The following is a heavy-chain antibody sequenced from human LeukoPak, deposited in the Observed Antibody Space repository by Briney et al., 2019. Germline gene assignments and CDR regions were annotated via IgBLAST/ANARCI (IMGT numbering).Heavy chain of an antibody. V-gene: IGHV3-20*04. CDR3: ARDDSYHGSGIRLGLDV. Sequence: GGSLRLSCAASGFTFDDYGMSWVRQAPGKGLEWVSGINWNGGSTGYADSVKGRFTISRDNVKNSLYLQLNSLRAEATALYYCARDDSYHGSGIRLGLDVWGQGTTVTVSS. J-gene: IGHJ6*02. CDR2: INWNGGST. CDR1: GFTFDDYG. D-gene: IGHD3-10*01.